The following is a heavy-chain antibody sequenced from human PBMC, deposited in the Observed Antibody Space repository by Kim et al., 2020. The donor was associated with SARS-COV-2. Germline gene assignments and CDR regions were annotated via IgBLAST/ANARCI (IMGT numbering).Heavy chain of an antibody. J-gene: IGHJ5*02. CDR1: GGSFSGYY. CDR3: ARGAYSSSWYGVRSWFDP. Sequence: SETLSLTCAVYGGSFSGYYWSWIRQPPGKGLEWIGEINHSGSTNYNPSLKSRVTISVDTSKNQFSLKLSSVTAADTAVYYCARGAYSSSWYGVRSWFDPWGQRTLVTVSS. V-gene: IGHV4-34*01. D-gene: IGHD6-13*01. CDR2: INHSGST.